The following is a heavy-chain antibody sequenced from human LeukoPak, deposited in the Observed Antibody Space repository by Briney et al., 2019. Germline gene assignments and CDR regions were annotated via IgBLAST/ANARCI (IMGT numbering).Heavy chain of an antibody. J-gene: IGHJ4*02. CDR1: GYTFTGYY. CDR2: INPNSGGT. Sequence: ASVTVSCKASGYTFTGYYMHWVRQVPGQALEWMGWINPNSGGTNYAQKFQGRVTMTRDTSITTAYMELSRLRFDDTAVYYCARGFSSWYLSPYYLEYCGQGTPVTVSS. D-gene: IGHD6-13*01. CDR3: ARGFSSWYLSPYYLEY. V-gene: IGHV1-2*02.